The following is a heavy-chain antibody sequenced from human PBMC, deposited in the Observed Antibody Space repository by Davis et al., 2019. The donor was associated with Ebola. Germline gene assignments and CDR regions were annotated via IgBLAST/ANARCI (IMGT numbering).Heavy chain of an antibody. V-gene: IGHV4-34*01. Sequence: SQTLSLTCAVYGGSFSGFHWSWVRQAPGKGLEWIGEISQSGSTDYNASLKSRVTISLDTSKNQFSLNLRSVTTADTAFYYCARDSIINTFGVDHPRRWFDPWGEGTLVIVSS. CDR1: GGSFSGFH. D-gene: IGHD3-3*02. CDR3: ARDSIINTFGVDHPRRWFDP. J-gene: IGHJ5*02. CDR2: ISQSGST.